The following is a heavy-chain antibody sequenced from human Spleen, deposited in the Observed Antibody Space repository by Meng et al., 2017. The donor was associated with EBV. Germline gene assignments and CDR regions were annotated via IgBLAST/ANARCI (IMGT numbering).Heavy chain of an antibody. CDR2: INPSGGST. J-gene: IGHJ5*02. V-gene: IGHV1-46*01. CDR3: ARDPHRLAAAGTEPGWFDP. CDR1: GYTFTSYY. D-gene: IGHD6-13*01. Sequence: QAQLVQAGAEVKKPGASVKVPCKASGYTFTSYYIHWVRQAPGQGLEWMGIINPSGGSTSYAQKFQGRVTMTRDTSTSTVYMELSSLRSEDTAVYYCARDPHRLAAAGTEPGWFDPWGQGTLVTVSS.